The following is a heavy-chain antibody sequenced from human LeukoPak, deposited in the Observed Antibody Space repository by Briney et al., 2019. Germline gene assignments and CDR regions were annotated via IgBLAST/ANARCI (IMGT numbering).Heavy chain of an antibody. D-gene: IGHD6-13*01. CDR3: ARDSAQQLVRYGMDV. J-gene: IGHJ6*02. Sequence: ASVKVSCKASGYTFTSYGISWVRQAPGQGLEWMGWISAYNGNTNYAQKLQGRVTMTTDTSTSTAYMELRSLRSDDTAVYYCARDSAQQLVRYGMDVWGQGTTVTVSS. V-gene: IGHV1-18*01. CDR2: ISAYNGNT. CDR1: GYTFTSYG.